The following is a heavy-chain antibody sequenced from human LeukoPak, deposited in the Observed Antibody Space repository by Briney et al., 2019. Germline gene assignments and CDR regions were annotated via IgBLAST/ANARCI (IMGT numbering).Heavy chain of an antibody. D-gene: IGHD6-13*01. CDR2: INPNTGGT. J-gene: IGHJ4*02. CDR1: EYTFTDYY. CDR3: ARESSSSSWAFHY. V-gene: IGHV1-2*02. Sequence: AASAKVSCKASEYTFTDYYIHWVRQAPGQGLEWMGWINPNTGGTNYPQKFQGRVTMTRDTSISTAYMEVSRLRSDDTAVYYCARESSSSSWAFHYWGQGTLVTVSS.